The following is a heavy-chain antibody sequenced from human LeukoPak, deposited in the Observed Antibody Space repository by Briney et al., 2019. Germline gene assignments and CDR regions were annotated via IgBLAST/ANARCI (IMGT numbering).Heavy chain of an antibody. CDR2: IIPIFGTA. D-gene: IGHD1-7*01. J-gene: IGHJ6*03. Sequence: SVKVSCKASGYSFTNYDIHWVRQAPGQGLEWMGGIIPIFGTANYAQKFQGRVTITTDESTSTAYMELSSLRSEDTAVYYCARGLELRAYYYYYMDVWGKGTTVTVSS. CDR3: ARGLELRAYYYYYMDV. CDR1: GYSFTNYD. V-gene: IGHV1-69*05.